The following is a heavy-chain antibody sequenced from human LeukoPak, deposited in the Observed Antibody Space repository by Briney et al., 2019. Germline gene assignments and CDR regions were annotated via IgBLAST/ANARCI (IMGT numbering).Heavy chain of an antibody. CDR1: GFAFSSYA. V-gene: IGHV3-64*04. Sequence: GGSLRLSCSASGFAFSSYAMHWVRQAPGKGLEYVSAISSNGGSTYYADSVKGRFTISRDNSKNTLYLQMNSLRAEDTAVYYCARNYGDYYNWFDPWGQGTLVTVSS. D-gene: IGHD4-17*01. CDR3: ARNYGDYYNWFDP. J-gene: IGHJ5*02. CDR2: ISSNGGST.